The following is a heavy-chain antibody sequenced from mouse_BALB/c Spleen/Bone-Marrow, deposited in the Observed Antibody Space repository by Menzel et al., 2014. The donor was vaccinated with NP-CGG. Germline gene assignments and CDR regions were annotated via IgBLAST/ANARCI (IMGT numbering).Heavy chain of an antibody. CDR2: ISSGSSTI. V-gene: IGHV5-17*02. J-gene: IGHJ2*01. D-gene: IGHD1-1*01. Sequence: DVMLVESGGGLVQPGRPRKLSCAASGFTFSSFGMHWVRQAPEKGLEWVAYISSGSSTIYYADTVMGRFNISRDNPKNTLFLQMTSLRSEDTAMYYCARSGSSSGYFDYWGQGTTLTVSS. CDR3: ARSGSSSGYFDY. CDR1: GFTFSSFG.